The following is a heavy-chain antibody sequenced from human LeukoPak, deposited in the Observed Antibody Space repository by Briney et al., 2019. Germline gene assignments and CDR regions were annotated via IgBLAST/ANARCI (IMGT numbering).Heavy chain of an antibody. D-gene: IGHD2-21*01. V-gene: IGHV3-23*01. CDR1: GLSFSDYS. CDR3: AKAPVTSCRGAYCYPFDS. CDR2: TSSSDAGT. Sequence: GGSLRLSCTASGLSFSDYSMNWVRQAPGKGLEWVAATSSSDAGTYHADSVRGRFTISRDNSKNTLYLQMNSLRAEDAAVYFCAKAPVTSCRGAYCYPFDSWGQGTLVTVSS. J-gene: IGHJ4*02.